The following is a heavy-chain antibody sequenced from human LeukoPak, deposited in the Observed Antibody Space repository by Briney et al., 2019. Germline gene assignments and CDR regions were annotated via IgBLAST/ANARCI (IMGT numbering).Heavy chain of an antibody. CDR1: GGSISSSSHF. Sequence: PSETLSLTCSVSGGSISSSSHFWGWIRQPPGKGLEWVGSISYSGSTYYNPSLKSRVTISVDTSKNQFPLKLRSVTAADTAVYYCARRGPVTGALSLNYWGQGTLVTVSS. CDR2: ISYSGST. CDR3: ARRGPVTGALSLNY. D-gene: IGHD6-19*01. V-gene: IGHV4-39*01. J-gene: IGHJ4*02.